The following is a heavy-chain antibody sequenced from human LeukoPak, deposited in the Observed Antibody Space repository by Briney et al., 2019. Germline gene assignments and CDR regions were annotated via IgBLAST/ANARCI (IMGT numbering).Heavy chain of an antibody. V-gene: IGHV1-18*04. Sequence: GASVKVSCKASGYTFTGYYMHWVRQAPGQGLEWMGWISAYNGNTNYAQKLQGRVTMTTDTSTSTAYMELRSLRSDDTAVYYCATKGGSYYGSESYPYYFDYWGQGTLVTVSS. CDR1: GYTFTGYY. CDR2: ISAYNGNT. J-gene: IGHJ4*02. CDR3: ATKGGSYYGSESYPYYFDY. D-gene: IGHD3-10*01.